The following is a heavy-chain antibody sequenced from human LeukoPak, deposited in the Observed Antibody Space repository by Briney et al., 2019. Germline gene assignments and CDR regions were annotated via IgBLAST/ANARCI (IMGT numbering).Heavy chain of an antibody. J-gene: IGHJ4*02. D-gene: IGHD2-21*02. Sequence: GGPLRLSCAASGFTFSSYGMHWVRQAPGKGLEWVAVIWYDGSNKYHVDSVKGRFTISRDNSKNTLYLQMNSLRAEDTAVYYCALEVTAPSDYWGQGTLVTVSS. CDR3: ALEVTAPSDY. V-gene: IGHV3-33*01. CDR2: IWYDGSNK. CDR1: GFTFSSYG.